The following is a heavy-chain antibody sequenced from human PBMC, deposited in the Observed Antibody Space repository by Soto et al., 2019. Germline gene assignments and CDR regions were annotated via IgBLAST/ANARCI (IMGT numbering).Heavy chain of an antibody. D-gene: IGHD5-18*01. CDR3: AREGDTAMVPIFDY. CDR1: GFTFSSYA. CDR2: ISYDGSNK. J-gene: IGHJ4*02. Sequence: QVQLVESGGGVVQPGRSLRLSCAASGFTFSSYAMHWVRQAPGKGLEWVAVISYDGSNKYYAASVKGRFTISRDNSKNTLYLQMNSLRAEDTAVYYCAREGDTAMVPIFDYWGQGTLVTVSS. V-gene: IGHV3-30-3*01.